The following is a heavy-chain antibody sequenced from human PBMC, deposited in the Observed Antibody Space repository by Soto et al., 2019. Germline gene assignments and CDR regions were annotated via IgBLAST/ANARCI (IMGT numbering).Heavy chain of an antibody. D-gene: IGHD1-26*01. V-gene: IGHV4-59*01. CDR3: AREIVGATEPNYGMDV. CDR2: IYYSGST. J-gene: IGHJ6*02. Sequence: SETLSLTCTVSGGSISSYYWSWIRQPPGKGLEWIGYIYYSGSTNYNPSLKSRVTISVDTSKNQFSLKLSSVTAADTAVYYCAREIVGATEPNYGMDVWGQGTTVTVSS. CDR1: GGSISSYY.